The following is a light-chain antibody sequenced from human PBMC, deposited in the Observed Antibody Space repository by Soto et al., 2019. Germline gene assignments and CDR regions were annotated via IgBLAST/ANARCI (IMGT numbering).Light chain of an antibody. CDR2: EVS. J-gene: IGKJ4*01. CDR1: QSLLHSYGKTY. CDR3: MHSIQLPLT. V-gene: IGKV2D-29*01. Sequence: DIVMTQTPLSLSVTPGQPASISCKSSQSLLHSYGKTYLSWYLQQPGQPPPLLIYEVSNRFCGVPDRFSGSGSGTDFTPKISRVEAADVGVYYCMHSIQLPLTLGGGTKVEIK.